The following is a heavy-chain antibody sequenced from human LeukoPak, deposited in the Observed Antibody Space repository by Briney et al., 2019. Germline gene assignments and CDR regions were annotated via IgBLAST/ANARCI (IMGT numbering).Heavy chain of an antibody. CDR2: VYYSGSS. J-gene: IGHJ4*02. Sequence: SETLSLTCTVSGGSVSTAGYFWSWIRQPPGAGPEWIGYVYYSGSSNYNPSLKTRVTISLDTSKNQFSLRLSSVTAADTAVYYCAHGRVATFFNYWGQGTLVTVSS. CDR1: GGSVSTAGYF. V-gene: IGHV4-61*08. CDR3: AHGRVATFFNY. D-gene: IGHD5-12*01.